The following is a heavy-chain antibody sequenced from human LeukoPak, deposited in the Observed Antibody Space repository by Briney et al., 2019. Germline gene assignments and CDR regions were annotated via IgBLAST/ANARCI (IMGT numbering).Heavy chain of an antibody. CDR1: GFTFSNYA. Sequence: GGSLRLSCEASGFTFSNYAMAWVRQSPGKGLGWVSGITGSGGHTYYADSVKGRFTSSRDNSKNTLYLQMNSLRAEDTAVYYCTKDLTDYHYYYTDVWGKGTTVIVSS. CDR3: TKDLTDYHYYYTDV. D-gene: IGHD2-21*02. CDR2: ITGSGGHT. V-gene: IGHV3-23*01. J-gene: IGHJ6*03.